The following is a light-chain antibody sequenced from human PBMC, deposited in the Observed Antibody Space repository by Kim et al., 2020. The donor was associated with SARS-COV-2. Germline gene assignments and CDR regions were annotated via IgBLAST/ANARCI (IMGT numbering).Light chain of an antibody. CDR3: SSYTSSSPYV. CDR1: SSDVGDYNY. CDR2: DVS. J-gene: IGLJ1*01. Sequence: QSALTQPASVSGSPGQSITISCTGTSSDVGDYNYVSWYQQHPGKAPKVIIFDVSKRPSGVSNRFSGSKSGNTASLTISGLQAEDEADYYCSSYTSSSPYVFGTGTKLTVL. V-gene: IGLV2-14*03.